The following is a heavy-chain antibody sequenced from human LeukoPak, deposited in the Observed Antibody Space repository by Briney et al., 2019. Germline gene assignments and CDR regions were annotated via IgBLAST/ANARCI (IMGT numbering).Heavy chain of an antibody. V-gene: IGHV3-21*01. CDR3: ARRAGRSGYYYFDY. CDR2: ISSSGIHI. J-gene: IGHJ4*02. D-gene: IGHD3-22*01. CDR1: GFTFSSYS. Sequence: GGSLRLSCAASGFTFSSYSMNWVRQAPGKGLEWVSAISSSGIHIDYADSVRGRFTISRDNGKNSLYLQMNSLRAEDTAVYYCARRAGRSGYYYFDYWGQGTLVTVSS.